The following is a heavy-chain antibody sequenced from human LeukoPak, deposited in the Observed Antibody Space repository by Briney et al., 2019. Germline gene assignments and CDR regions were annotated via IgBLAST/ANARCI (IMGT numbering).Heavy chain of an antibody. CDR2: ISGSGGST. CDR1: GSTFSSYA. Sequence: GGSLRLSCAASGSTFSSYAMSWVRQAPGKGLEWVSAISGSGGSTYYADSAKGRFTISRDNSKNTLYLQMNSLRAEDTAVYYCAKDMHYDSSGYYCDAFDIWGQGTMVTVSS. D-gene: IGHD3-22*01. CDR3: AKDMHYDSSGYYCDAFDI. V-gene: IGHV3-23*01. J-gene: IGHJ3*02.